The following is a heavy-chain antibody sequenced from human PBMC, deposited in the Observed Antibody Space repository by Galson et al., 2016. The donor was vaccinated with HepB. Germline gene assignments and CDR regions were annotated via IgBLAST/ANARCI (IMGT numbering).Heavy chain of an antibody. J-gene: IGHJ4*02. V-gene: IGHV3-33*01. D-gene: IGHD6-19*01. CDR1: GFTFSGYG. Sequence: SLRLSCAASGFTFSGYGMRWVRQAPGKGLEWVALIWNDGSYKNYADSVKGRFTISRDNSKSTLYLQLNSLRAEDTAVYYCAREGAQMAVAGTAFDYWGQGTLVTVSS. CDR3: AREGAQMAVAGTAFDY. CDR2: IWNDGSYK.